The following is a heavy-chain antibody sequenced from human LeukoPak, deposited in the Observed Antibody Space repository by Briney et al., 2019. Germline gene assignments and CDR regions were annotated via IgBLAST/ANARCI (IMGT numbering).Heavy chain of an antibody. CDR3: ARDPIGYCSSTSCRYYYYGMDV. V-gene: IGHV3-33*01. J-gene: IGHJ6*02. CDR1: GYTFTGYY. CDR2: IWYDGSNK. D-gene: IGHD2-2*01. Sequence: SCKASGYTFTGYYMHWVRQAPGKGLEWVAVIWYDGSNKYYADSVKGRFTISRDNSKNTLYLQMNSLRAEDTAVYYCARDPIGYCSSTSCRYYYYGMDVWGQGTTVTVSS.